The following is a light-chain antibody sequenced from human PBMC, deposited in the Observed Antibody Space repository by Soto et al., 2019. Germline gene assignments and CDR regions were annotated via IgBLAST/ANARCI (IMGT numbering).Light chain of an antibody. CDR3: QSFDSRPHVV. J-gene: IGLJ2*01. Sequence: QSVLTQPPSVSGAPGQRVTISCTGSSSNIGAGYDVHWYQQLPGTAPKLLIYSDNNRPSGVPDRFSGSKSGASASLAITGLQAEDEADYYCQSFDSRPHVVFGGGTKLT. V-gene: IGLV1-40*01. CDR2: SDN. CDR1: SSNIGAGYD.